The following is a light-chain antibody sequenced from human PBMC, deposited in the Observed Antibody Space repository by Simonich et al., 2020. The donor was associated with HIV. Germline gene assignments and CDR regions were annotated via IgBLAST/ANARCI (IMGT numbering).Light chain of an antibody. CDR3: QQYYSTPRT. V-gene: IGKV4-1*01. CDR1: QSVLYSSNNKNY. Sequence: DIVMTQSPDSLAVSLGERATINCKSSQSVLYSSNNKNYLVWYQQKPGQPPKLLIYWASTRESGVPDRFSGSGSGTNSTLTISSLQAEDVAVYYCQQYYSTPRTFGQGTKVEIK. CDR2: WAS. J-gene: IGKJ1*01.